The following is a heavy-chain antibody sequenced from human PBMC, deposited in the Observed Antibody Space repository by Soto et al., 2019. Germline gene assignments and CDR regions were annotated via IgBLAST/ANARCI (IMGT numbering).Heavy chain of an antibody. D-gene: IGHD6-19*01. CDR3: ARDLGSGWYYFDY. CDR2: IIPIFGTA. CDR1: GGTFSSYA. V-gene: IGHV1-69*06. Sequence: SVKVSCKASGGTFSSYAISWVRQATGQGLEWMGGIIPIFGTANYAQKFQGRVTITADKSTSTAYMELSSLRSEDTAVYYCARDLGSGWYYFDYWGQGTLVTVSS. J-gene: IGHJ4*02.